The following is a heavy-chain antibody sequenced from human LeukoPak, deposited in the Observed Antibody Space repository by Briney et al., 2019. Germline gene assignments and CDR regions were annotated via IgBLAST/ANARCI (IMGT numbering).Heavy chain of an antibody. CDR1: GGSISSYY. CDR2: IYYSGST. Sequence: SETLSLTCTVSGGSISSYYWSWIRQPPGKGLEWIGYIYYSGSTNYNPSLKSRVTISVDTSKNQFSLNLTSVTAADTAVYYCARDGPQYGSGSYSHNAFDIWGQGTMVTVSS. J-gene: IGHJ3*02. CDR3: ARDGPQYGSGSYSHNAFDI. V-gene: IGHV4-59*12. D-gene: IGHD3-10*01.